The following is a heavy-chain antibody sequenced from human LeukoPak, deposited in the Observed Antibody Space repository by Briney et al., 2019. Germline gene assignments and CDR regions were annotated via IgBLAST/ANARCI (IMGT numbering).Heavy chain of an antibody. Sequence: GGSLRLSCAASGFTFSSFEMNWVRQAPGKGLEWVSYISMSGSTIYYADSVKGRFTISRDNAKNTLYLQMNSLRAEDTAVYYCGRGSAALGFGYWGQGTLVTVSS. V-gene: IGHV3-48*03. CDR1: GFTFSSFE. J-gene: IGHJ4*02. D-gene: IGHD5-18*01. CDR3: GRGSAALGFGY. CDR2: ISMSGSTI.